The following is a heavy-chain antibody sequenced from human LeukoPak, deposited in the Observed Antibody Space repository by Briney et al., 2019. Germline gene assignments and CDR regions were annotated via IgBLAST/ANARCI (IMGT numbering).Heavy chain of an antibody. CDR2: IYSGGST. V-gene: IGHV3-53*01. CDR1: GFTFSTHA. J-gene: IGHJ4*02. Sequence: GSLRLSSAASGFTFSTHAMHWVRQAPGKGLEWVSVIYSGGSTYYADSVKGRFTISRDNSKNTLYLQMNSLRAEDTAVYYCARSTRGTLDYWGQGTLVTVSS. D-gene: IGHD1-7*01. CDR3: ARSTRGTLDY.